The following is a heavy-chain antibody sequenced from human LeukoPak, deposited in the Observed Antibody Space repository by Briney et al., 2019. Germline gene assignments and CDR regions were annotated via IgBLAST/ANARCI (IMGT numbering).Heavy chain of an antibody. Sequence: PGGSLRLSCVASGFTFSSYWMAWVRQAPGKGLGWVASIQQNGNEKYYVDSVKGRFTTSKDNAKNLLYLQMNSLRAEDTAVYYCAREDHSKYEYWGQGTPVTVSS. CDR3: AREDHSKYEY. V-gene: IGHV3-7*01. D-gene: IGHD4-11*01. CDR1: GFTFSSYW. J-gene: IGHJ4*02. CDR2: IQQNGNEK.